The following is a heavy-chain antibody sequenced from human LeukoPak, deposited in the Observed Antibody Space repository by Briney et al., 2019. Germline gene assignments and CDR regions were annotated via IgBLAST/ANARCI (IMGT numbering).Heavy chain of an antibody. Sequence: GASLRLSCAASGFSFISYGMHWVRQAPGKGLEWVAFIRYDGSDKSYADSVKGRFTISRDNSKNTLYLQMNSLRAEDTAVYYCAKDPNYSGCRSEYFQHWGQGTLVSVSS. CDR2: IRYDGSDK. J-gene: IGHJ1*01. CDR3: AKDPNYSGCRSEYFQH. CDR1: GFSFISYG. D-gene: IGHD6-19*01. V-gene: IGHV3-30*02.